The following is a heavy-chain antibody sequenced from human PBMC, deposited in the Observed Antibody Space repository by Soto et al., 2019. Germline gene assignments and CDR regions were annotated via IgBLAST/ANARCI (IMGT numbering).Heavy chain of an antibody. D-gene: IGHD3-22*01. V-gene: IGHV4-59*01. J-gene: IGHJ4*02. CDR2: IFYSGST. CDR1: GGSISSYY. CDR3: AREYYYDSSGFDY. Sequence: SETLSLTCTVSGGSISSYYWSWIRQPPGKGLEWIGFIFYSGSTSYNPSLKSRVTISIDTSEYQFSLKLNSVTAADTAVYYCAREYYYDSSGFDYWGQGTLVTVSS.